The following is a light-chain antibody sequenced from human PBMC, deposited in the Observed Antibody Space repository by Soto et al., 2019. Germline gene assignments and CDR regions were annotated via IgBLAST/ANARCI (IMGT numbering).Light chain of an antibody. CDR3: QQRSHWPWT. CDR2: GAS. V-gene: IGKV3-15*01. J-gene: IGKJ1*01. Sequence: EIVMTQSPATLSVSPGERATLSCRASQSVSSNLAWYQRKPGQAPRPLIYGASTRATGIPARFSGSGSGTEFTLTISSLELEDFAVYYCQQRSHWPWTFGQGTKVDIK. CDR1: QSVSSN.